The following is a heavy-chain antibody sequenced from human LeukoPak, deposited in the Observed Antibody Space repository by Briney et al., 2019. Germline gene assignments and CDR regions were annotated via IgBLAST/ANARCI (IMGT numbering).Heavy chain of an antibody. CDR2: INHSGST. Sequence: SETLSLTCAVYGASFSGYYWSWIRQPPGKGLEWIGEINHSGSTNYNPSLKSRVTISVDTSKNQFSLKLSSVTAADTAVYYCARSSMVRGVYNWFDPWGQGTLVTVPS. D-gene: IGHD3-10*01. CDR1: GASFSGYY. CDR3: ARSSMVRGVYNWFDP. V-gene: IGHV4-34*01. J-gene: IGHJ5*02.